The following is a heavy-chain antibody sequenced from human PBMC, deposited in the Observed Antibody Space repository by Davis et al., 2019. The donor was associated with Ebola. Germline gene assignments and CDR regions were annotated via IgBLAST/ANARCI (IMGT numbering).Heavy chain of an antibody. CDR2: IWYDGSNK. D-gene: IGHD3-22*01. J-gene: IGHJ4*02. CDR3: AKDPYYYDSSGYYDY. V-gene: IGHV3-30*02. Sequence: GGSLRLSCAASGFTFSSYGLHWVRQPPGKGLEWVAVIWYDGSNKYYADSVKGRFTISRDNSKNTLYLQMNSLRAEDTAVYYCAKDPYYYDSSGYYDYWGQGTLVTVSS. CDR1: GFTFSSYG.